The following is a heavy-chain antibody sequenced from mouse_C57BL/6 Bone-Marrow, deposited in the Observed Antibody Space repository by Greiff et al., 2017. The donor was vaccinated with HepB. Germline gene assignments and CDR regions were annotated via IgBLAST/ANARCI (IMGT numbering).Heavy chain of an antibody. CDR2: IDPENGDT. Sequence: EVKLVESGAELVRPGASVKLSCTASGFNIKDDYMHWVKQRPEQGLEWIGWIDPENGDTEYASKFQGKATITADTSSNTAYLQLSSLTSEDTAVYYCTTGDGYLYYFDYWGQGTTLTVSS. D-gene: IGHD2-3*01. CDR1: GFNIKDDY. J-gene: IGHJ2*01. CDR3: TTGDGYLYYFDY. V-gene: IGHV14-4*01.